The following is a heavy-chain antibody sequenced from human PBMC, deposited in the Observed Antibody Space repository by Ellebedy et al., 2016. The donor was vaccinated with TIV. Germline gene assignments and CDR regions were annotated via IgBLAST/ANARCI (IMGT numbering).Heavy chain of an antibody. V-gene: IGHV3-30-3*01. J-gene: IGHJ3*02. D-gene: IGHD4-23*01. CDR3: ARVPSYGGPAFDI. Sequence: GESLKISXAASGFTFSSYAMHWVRQAPGKGLEWVAVISYDGSNKYYADSVKGRFTISRDNSKNTLYLQMNSLRAEDTAVYYCARVPSYGGPAFDIWGQGTMVTVSS. CDR2: ISYDGSNK. CDR1: GFTFSSYA.